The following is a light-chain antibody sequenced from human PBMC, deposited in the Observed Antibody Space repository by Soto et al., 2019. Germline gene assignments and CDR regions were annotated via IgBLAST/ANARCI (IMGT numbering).Light chain of an antibody. CDR2: DVT. V-gene: IGLV2-23*02. CDR1: SSDFGNYNL. CDR3: SSYAGSNNLV. Sequence: QSALTQPASVSGSPGQSITISCTGTSSDFGNYNLVSWYQQHPGKVPKLLISDVTKRPSWVPDRFSGSKSGSTASLTISELQAEDEADYYCSSYAGSNNLVFGGGTKLTVL. J-gene: IGLJ2*01.